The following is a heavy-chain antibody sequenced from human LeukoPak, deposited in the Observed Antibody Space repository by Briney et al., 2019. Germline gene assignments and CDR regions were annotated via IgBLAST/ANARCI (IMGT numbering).Heavy chain of an antibody. J-gene: IGHJ6*02. CDR2: MNPNSGNT. CDR1: GYTFTSYD. CDR3: ARAPHYYGSGSYYSSSYYYYGMDV. D-gene: IGHD3-10*01. Sequence: ASVKVSCKASGYTFTSYDINWVRPATGQGLEWMGWMNPNSGNTGYAQKFQGRVTMTRNTSISTAYMELSSLRSEDTAVYYCARAPHYYGSGSYYSSSYYYYGMDVWGQGTMVTVSS. V-gene: IGHV1-8*01.